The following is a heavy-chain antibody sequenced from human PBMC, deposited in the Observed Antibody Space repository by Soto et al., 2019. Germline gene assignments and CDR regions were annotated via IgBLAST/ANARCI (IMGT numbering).Heavy chain of an antibody. V-gene: IGHV4-31*03. CDR3: ASINCSSTSCHYYFDY. J-gene: IGHJ4*02. CDR1: GGSISSGGYY. CDR2: IYYSGST. Sequence: PSETLSLTCTVSGGSISSGGYYWSWIRQHPGKGLEWIGYIYYSGSTYYNPSLKSRVTISVDTSKNQFSLKLSSVTATDTAVYYCASINCSSTSCHYYFDYWGQGTLVTVSS. D-gene: IGHD2-2*01.